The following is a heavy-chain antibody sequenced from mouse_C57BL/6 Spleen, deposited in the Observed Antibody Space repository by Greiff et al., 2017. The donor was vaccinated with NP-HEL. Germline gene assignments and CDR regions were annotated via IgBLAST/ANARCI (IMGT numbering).Heavy chain of an antibody. V-gene: IGHV1-55*01. CDR2: IYPGSGST. CDR3: ARENYYGSRGGYYAMDY. Sequence: QVQLKQPGAELVKPGASVKMSCKASGYTFTSYWITWVKQRPGQGLEWIGDIYPGSGSTNYNEKFKSKATLTVDTSSSTAYMQLSSLTSEDAAVYYCARENYYGSRGGYYAMDYWGQGTSVTVSS. D-gene: IGHD1-1*01. CDR1: GYTFTSYW. J-gene: IGHJ4*01.